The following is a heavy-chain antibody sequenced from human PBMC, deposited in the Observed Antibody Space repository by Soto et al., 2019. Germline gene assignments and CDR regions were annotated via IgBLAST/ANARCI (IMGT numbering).Heavy chain of an antibody. CDR1: GGTFSSYA. Sequence: QVQLVQSGAEVKKPGSSVKVSCKASGGTFSSYAISWVRQAPGQGLEWMGGIIPIFGTANYAQKFQGRVTITADESTSTAYRELTTLRSEDTAVYYCASSAMDHYYYGMDVWGQGTTVTVSS. CDR2: IIPIFGTA. D-gene: IGHD5-18*01. J-gene: IGHJ6*02. V-gene: IGHV1-69*12. CDR3: ASSAMDHYYYGMDV.